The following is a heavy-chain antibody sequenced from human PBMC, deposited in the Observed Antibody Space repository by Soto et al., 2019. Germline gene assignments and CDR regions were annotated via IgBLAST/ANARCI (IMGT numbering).Heavy chain of an antibody. Sequence: PSETLSLTCTVSGGSISSYYWSWIRQPPGKGLEWIGYIYYSGSTNYNPSLKSRVTISVDTSKNQFSLKLSSVTAADTAVYYCARGTTTVTTQFYFDYWGQGTLVTVSS. V-gene: IGHV4-59*01. CDR2: IYYSGST. CDR1: GGSISSYY. D-gene: IGHD4-17*01. J-gene: IGHJ4*02. CDR3: ARGTTTVTTQFYFDY.